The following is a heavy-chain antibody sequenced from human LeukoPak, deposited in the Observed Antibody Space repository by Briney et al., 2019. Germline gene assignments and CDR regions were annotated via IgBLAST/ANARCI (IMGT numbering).Heavy chain of an antibody. V-gene: IGHV3-30-3*01. CDR3: ARERLGGFDY. J-gene: IGHJ4*02. Sequence: GRSLRLSCAASGFTFSSYAMHWVRQAPGKGLEWVAVISYDGSNKYYADSVKGRFTISRDNSKNTLYLQMNSLRAEDTAVYYCARERLGGFDYWGQGTLVTVSS. CDR2: ISYDGSNK. CDR1: GFTFSSYA. D-gene: IGHD3-16*01.